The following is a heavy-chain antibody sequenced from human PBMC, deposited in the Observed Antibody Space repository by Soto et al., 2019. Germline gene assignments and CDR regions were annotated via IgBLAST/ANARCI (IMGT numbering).Heavy chain of an antibody. Sequence: EVQLVESGGGLVQPGGSLKLSYAASGFTFSDSAMRWVRQSSGKGLEWLGLIRSTANNHATVYAASLKGRFTISRDDSKNTAYLQMNSLKTEDTAVYYCTRFGGNYDYWGQGTLVTVSS. CDR3: TRFGGNYDY. D-gene: IGHD2-15*01. CDR1: GFTFSDSA. J-gene: IGHJ4*02. CDR2: IRSTANNHAT. V-gene: IGHV3-73*01.